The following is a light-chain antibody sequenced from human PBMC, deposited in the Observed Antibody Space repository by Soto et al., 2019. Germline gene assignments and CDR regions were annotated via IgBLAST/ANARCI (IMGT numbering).Light chain of an antibody. CDR1: SSDVGGYNY. V-gene: IGLV2-14*01. CDR3: RAYTSSSALV. Sequence: QSALTQPASVSGSPGQSITISCTGTSSDVGGYNYVSWYQQHPGKALKLMIYEVSNRPSGVANRFSGSKSGNTASLTISGLQAEDEADYYCRAYTSSSALVFGTGTKLTVL. CDR2: EVS. J-gene: IGLJ1*01.